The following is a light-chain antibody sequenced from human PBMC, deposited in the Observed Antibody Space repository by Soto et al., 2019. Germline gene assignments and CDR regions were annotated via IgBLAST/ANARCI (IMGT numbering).Light chain of an antibody. J-gene: IGLJ2*01. CDR2: DVN. V-gene: IGLV2-8*01. CDR3: SSYAGSDNVV. Sequence: QSALTQPPSASGSPGQSVTISCTGTSSDVGGYNYVSWYQQHPGKAPKLMIYDVNKRPSGVPDRFSGSKSGNSASLTVSGLQTADEADYYCSSYAGSDNVVFGGGTKLTVL. CDR1: SSDVGGYNY.